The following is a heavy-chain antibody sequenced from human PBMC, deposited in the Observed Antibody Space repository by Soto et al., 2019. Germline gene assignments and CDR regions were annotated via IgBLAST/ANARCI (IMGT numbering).Heavy chain of an antibody. CDR2: IDDGGAST. D-gene: IGHD2-21*02. J-gene: IGHJ6*02. V-gene: IGHV3-23*01. CDR3: VRDAEETAIVPAPWLV. CDR1: GFTFINYA. Sequence: PGGSLRLSCEASGFTFINYAMSWVRQAPGKGLEWVSGIDDGGASTYYADSMKGRFTISRDNSKNTLYLQMNGLRVEDTAVYYCVRDAEETAIVPAPWLVWGRGTMVTVSS.